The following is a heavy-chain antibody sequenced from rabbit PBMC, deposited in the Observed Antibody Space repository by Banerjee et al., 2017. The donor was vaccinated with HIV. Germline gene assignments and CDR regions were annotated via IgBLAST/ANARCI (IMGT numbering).Heavy chain of an antibody. J-gene: IGHJ2*02. D-gene: IGHD4-2*01. CDR1: GFSFSSGYY. CDR2: ISTSSGQT. Sequence: QSLEESGGDLVKPGASLTLTCTASGFSFSSGYYMCWVRQAPGKGLEWIACISTSSGQTYYASWAKGRFTISKTSSTTVTLQMTSLTAADTATYFCARGSGYAGDGCDQWGPGTLVTVS. V-gene: IGHV1S40*01. CDR3: ARGSGYAGDGCDQ.